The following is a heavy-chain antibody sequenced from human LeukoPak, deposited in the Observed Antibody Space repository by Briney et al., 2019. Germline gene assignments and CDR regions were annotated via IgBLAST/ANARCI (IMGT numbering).Heavy chain of an antibody. CDR1: GYRFNAYW. CDR2: IYPDDSDT. CDR3: ARPNITSYYDSRGYDAFDV. J-gene: IGHJ3*01. D-gene: IGHD3-22*01. V-gene: IGHV5-51*01. Sequence: GGSLKISCKGSGYRFNAYWITWVRQMPGKGLEWMGIIYPDDSDTRYSPSFQGQVTISADKSVRTAYLQWSSLKASDTAMYYCARPNITSYYDSRGYDAFDVWGQGTMVTVSS.